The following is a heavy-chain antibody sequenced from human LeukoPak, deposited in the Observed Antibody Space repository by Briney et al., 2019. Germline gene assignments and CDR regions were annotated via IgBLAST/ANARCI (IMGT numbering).Heavy chain of an antibody. D-gene: IGHD3-3*01. J-gene: IGHJ4*02. CDR3: AIDRGHYNLWSGYDY. Sequence: GESLKISCKGSGYSFTSYWIAWVRQMPGKGLEWMGVIYPGDSDTRYSPSFEGQVTISADKSINTAYLQWSSLKASDTAMYYCAIDRGHYNLWSGYDYWGQGTLVTVSS. V-gene: IGHV5-51*01. CDR1: GYSFTSYW. CDR2: IYPGDSDT.